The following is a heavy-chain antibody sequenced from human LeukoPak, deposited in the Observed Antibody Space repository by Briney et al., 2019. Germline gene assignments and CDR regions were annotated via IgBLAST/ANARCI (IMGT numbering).Heavy chain of an antibody. Sequence: ASVKVPCKASGYTFTGYYMHWVRQAPGQGLEWMGWINPNSGGTNCAQKFQGRVTMTRDTSISTAYMELSRLRSDDTAVYYCARGPAGATTPHNYWGQGTLVTVSS. CDR2: INPNSGGT. CDR3: ARGPAGATTPHNY. CDR1: GYTFTGYY. J-gene: IGHJ4*02. D-gene: IGHD1-26*01. V-gene: IGHV1-2*02.